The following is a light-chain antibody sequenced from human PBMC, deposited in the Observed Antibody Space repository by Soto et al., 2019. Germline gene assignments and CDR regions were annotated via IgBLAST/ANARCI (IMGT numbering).Light chain of an antibody. CDR2: GAS. CDR1: QSVSSN. V-gene: IGKV3-15*01. Sequence: EIVMTQSPATLSVSPGERATLSCRASQSVSSNLAWYQQKPVQAPRLLIYGASTRATGIPARFSGSGSGTEFPVTISSLKPEDFAGYYCQKYNNWPPRGRTFGQGTKVEIK. CDR3: QKYNNWPPRGRT. J-gene: IGKJ1*01.